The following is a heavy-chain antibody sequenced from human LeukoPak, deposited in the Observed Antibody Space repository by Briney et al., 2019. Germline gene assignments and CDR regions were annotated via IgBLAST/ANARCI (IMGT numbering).Heavy chain of an antibody. CDR2: IIPIFGTA. D-gene: IGHD6-19*01. CDR3: ARQALSGYSSGWYDY. Sequence: ASVKVSCKASGGTFSSYAISWVRQAPGQGLEWMGGIIPIFGTANHAQKFQGRVTITTDESTSTAYMELSSLRSEDTAVYYCARQALSGYSSGWYDYWGQGTLVTVSS. CDR1: GGTFSSYA. J-gene: IGHJ4*02. V-gene: IGHV1-69*05.